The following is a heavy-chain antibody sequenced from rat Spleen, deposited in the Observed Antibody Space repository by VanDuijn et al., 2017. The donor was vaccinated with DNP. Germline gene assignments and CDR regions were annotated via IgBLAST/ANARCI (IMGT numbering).Heavy chain of an antibody. V-gene: IGHV3-3*01. Sequence: EVQLQESGPGLVKPSQSLSLTCSVTGHSITNSYRWNWLRKFPGNKLEWMGYINRAANTNYNPSLKSRISITRDTSKNQFFLQVNSVTTEDTATYYCASTQYSGDVNWFAYWGQGTLVTVSS. D-gene: IGHD1-1*01. J-gene: IGHJ3*01. CDR3: ASTQYSGDVNWFAY. CDR2: INRAANT. CDR1: GHSITNSYR.